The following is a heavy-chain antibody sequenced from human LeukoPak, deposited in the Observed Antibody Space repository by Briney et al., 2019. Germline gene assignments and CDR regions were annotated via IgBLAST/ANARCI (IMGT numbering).Heavy chain of an antibody. D-gene: IGHD6-13*01. CDR3: ARDGSSSWDY. Sequence: SETLSLTCTVSGGSISSYYWSWIRQPPGKGLEWIGYIYYSGSTNYNPSLKSRVTISVDTSKNQFSLKLSSVTAADTAVYYCARDGSSSWDYWGQGTLVTVSS. J-gene: IGHJ4*02. CDR1: GGSISSYY. V-gene: IGHV4-59*01. CDR2: IYYSGST.